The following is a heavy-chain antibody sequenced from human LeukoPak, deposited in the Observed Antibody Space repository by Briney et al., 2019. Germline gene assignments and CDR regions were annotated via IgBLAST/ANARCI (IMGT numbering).Heavy chain of an antibody. J-gene: IGHJ6*02. CDR2: IYYSGST. CDR3: ARLRHDSSGYPGYYYYGMDV. Sequence: SETLSLTCTVSGGSISSYYWSWIRQPPGKGLEWIGYIYYSGSTNYNPSLKSRVTISVDTSKNQFSLKLSSVTAADTAVYYCARLRHDSSGYPGYYYYGMDVWGQGTTVTVSS. V-gene: IGHV4-59*01. CDR1: GGSISSYY. D-gene: IGHD3-22*01.